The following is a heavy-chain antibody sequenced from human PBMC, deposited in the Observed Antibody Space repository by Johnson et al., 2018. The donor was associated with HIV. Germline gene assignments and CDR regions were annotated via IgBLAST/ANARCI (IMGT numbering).Heavy chain of an antibody. CDR3: ARGGARSSGYYSAFDI. J-gene: IGHJ3*02. CDR1: GFTFSSYW. Sequence: VQLVESGGGLVQPGGSLTLSCAASGFTFSSYWMHWVRQVAGKGLVWVARINSDGSRTNYADSVKGRFTISRDNSKNTLYLQMNSLRAEDTAVYYCARGGARSSGYYSAFDIWGQGTMVTVSS. D-gene: IGHD3-22*01. CDR2: INSDGSRT. V-gene: IGHV3-74*01.